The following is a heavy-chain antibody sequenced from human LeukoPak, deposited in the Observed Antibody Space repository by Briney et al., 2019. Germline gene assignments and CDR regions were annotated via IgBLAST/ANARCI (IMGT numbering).Heavy chain of an antibody. D-gene: IGHD2-2*01. Sequence: SETLSLTCAVYGGSFSGYYWSWIPQPPAKGLEWIGEINHSGSTNYNPSLKSRVTISVDTSKSQFSLKLSSVTAADTAVYYCARGLFDIVVVPAAPYFDYWGQGTLVTVSS. J-gene: IGHJ4*02. CDR1: GGSFSGYY. CDR2: INHSGST. V-gene: IGHV4-34*01. CDR3: ARGLFDIVVVPAAPYFDY.